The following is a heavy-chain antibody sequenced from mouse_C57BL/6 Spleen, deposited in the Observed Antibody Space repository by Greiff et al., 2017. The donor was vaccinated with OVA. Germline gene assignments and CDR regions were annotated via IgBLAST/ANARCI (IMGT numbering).Heavy chain of an antibody. CDR1: GFNIKDDY. CDR2: IDPENGDT. J-gene: IGHJ3*01. V-gene: IGHV14-4*01. CDR3: TTDYSKAWFAY. D-gene: IGHD2-5*01. Sequence: VQLQQSGAELVRPGASVKLSCTASGFNIKDDYMHWVKQRPEQGLEWIGWIDPENGDTEYATKFQGKATITADTSSNTAYMQLSSLTSEDTACDSYTTDYSKAWFAYWGQGTLVTVS.